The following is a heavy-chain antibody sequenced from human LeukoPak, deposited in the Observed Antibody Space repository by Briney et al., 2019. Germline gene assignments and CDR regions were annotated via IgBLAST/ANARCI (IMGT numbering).Heavy chain of an antibody. Sequence: PSETLSLTCTVSGYSISSGYYWGWIRQPPGKGLEWIGSIYHSGSTYYNPSLKSRVTISVDTSKNQFSLKLSSVTAADTAVYYCARASIYYDSSGYYLYWGQGTLVTVSS. CDR2: IYHSGST. D-gene: IGHD3-22*01. J-gene: IGHJ4*02. CDR1: GYSISSGYY. CDR3: ARASIYYDSSGYYLY. V-gene: IGHV4-38-2*02.